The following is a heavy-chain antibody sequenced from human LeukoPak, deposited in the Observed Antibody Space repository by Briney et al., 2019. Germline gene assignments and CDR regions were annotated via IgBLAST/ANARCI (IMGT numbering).Heavy chain of an antibody. Sequence: SETLSLTCTVSGYSISSGYYWGWIRQPPGKGLEWIGSIYHSGSTNYNPSLKSRVTISVDTSKNQFSLKLSSVTAADTAVYYCARGQLWLFYWGQGTLVTVSS. D-gene: IGHD5-18*01. CDR1: GYSISSGYY. V-gene: IGHV4-38-2*02. CDR2: IYHSGST. J-gene: IGHJ4*02. CDR3: ARGQLWLFY.